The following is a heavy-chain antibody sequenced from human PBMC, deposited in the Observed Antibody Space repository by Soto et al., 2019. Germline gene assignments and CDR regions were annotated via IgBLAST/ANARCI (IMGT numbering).Heavy chain of an antibody. V-gene: IGHV4-30-4*01. J-gene: IGHJ6*02. CDR2: IYSSGST. D-gene: IGHD1-1*01. Sequence: PSETLSLTCTVSGGSISSGDYYWSRIRQPPGKGLERIGYIYSSGSTYYNPSLTSRVTISVDTSKKQFSLKLSSVTAADTAVYDCASDQATNRGMDVWGQGTTVTVSS. CDR1: GGSISSGDYY. CDR3: ASDQATNRGMDV.